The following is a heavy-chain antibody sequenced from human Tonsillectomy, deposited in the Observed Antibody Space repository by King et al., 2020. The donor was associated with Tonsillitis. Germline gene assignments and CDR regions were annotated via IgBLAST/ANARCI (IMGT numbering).Heavy chain of an antibody. J-gene: IGHJ6*03. CDR2: ISSDGSNK. D-gene: IGHD3-3*01. CDR1: GFTFSNYA. V-gene: IGHV3-30*18. Sequence: VQLVESGGGVVQPGRSLRLSCAASGFTFSNYALHWVRQAPGKGLEWVAVISSDGSNKYYGDSVKGRFTISRDNSNNTLYLQMNSLGVEDTAVFYCAKDFGSGSYYYYYMDVWGKGTTVTVSS. CDR3: AKDFGSGSYYYYYMDV.